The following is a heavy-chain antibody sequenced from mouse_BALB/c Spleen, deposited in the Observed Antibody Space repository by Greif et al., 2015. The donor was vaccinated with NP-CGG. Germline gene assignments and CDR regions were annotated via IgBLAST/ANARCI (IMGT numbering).Heavy chain of an antibody. CDR1: GYAFTNYL. CDR3: ARGTTATRFDY. Sequence: QVQLQQSGAELIRPGTSVQVSCKASGYAFTNYLIEWVKQRPGQGLEWIGVINPGSGGTNYNEKFKGKATVTADKSSSTAYMQLSSLTSDDSAVYFCARGTTATRFDYWGQGTTLTVSS. D-gene: IGHD1-2*01. J-gene: IGHJ2*01. V-gene: IGHV1-54*01. CDR2: INPGSGGT.